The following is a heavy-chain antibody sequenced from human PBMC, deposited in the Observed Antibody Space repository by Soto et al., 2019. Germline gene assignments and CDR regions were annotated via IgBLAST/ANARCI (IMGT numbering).Heavy chain of an antibody. J-gene: IGHJ4*02. CDR1: GFTFSSYS. CDR3: ARDHGYCSGGSCYSGLDY. D-gene: IGHD2-15*01. Sequence: EVQLVESGGGLVKPGGSLRLSCAASGFTFSSYSMNWVRQAPGKGLEWVSSISSSSSYIYYADSVKGRCTISRDNDKNSLYLQMNSLRAEDTAVYYCARDHGYCSGGSCYSGLDYWGQGTLVTVSS. CDR2: ISSSSSYI. V-gene: IGHV3-21*01.